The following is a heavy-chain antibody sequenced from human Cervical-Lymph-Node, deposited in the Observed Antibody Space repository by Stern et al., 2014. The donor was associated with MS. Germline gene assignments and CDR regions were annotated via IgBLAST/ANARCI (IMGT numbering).Heavy chain of an antibody. D-gene: IGHD6-13*01. V-gene: IGHV1-69*01. CDR1: GGTFNDYT. Sequence: VQLEESGAEVKVPGSSVKVSCKPSGGTFNDYTVNWVRQAPGQGLEWMGGIIPLSDSTNYAPNFQGRATITADDSTTTVYLELTSLTSQDTAVYYCATHSTRSWFRMWFDPWGQGTLVTVSS. CDR2: IIPLSDST. J-gene: IGHJ5*02. CDR3: ATHSTRSWFRMWFDP.